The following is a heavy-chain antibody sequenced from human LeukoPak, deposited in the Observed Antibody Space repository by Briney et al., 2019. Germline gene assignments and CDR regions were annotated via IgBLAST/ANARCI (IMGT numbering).Heavy chain of an antibody. CDR3: ARHRRDHDFWSGSNPTHYYYYMDV. D-gene: IGHD3-3*01. V-gene: IGHV4-39*01. CDR2: IYYSGHT. CDR1: GGSISSSSYY. J-gene: IGHJ6*03. Sequence: SETLYLTCTVSGGSISSSSYYWGWIRQPPGNGLEWIGTIYYSGHTYYNPSLKSRVTIFVDTSQSQFSLKLSSVTGADTAVYYCARHRRDHDFWSGSNPTHYYYYMDVWGKGTTVTVSS.